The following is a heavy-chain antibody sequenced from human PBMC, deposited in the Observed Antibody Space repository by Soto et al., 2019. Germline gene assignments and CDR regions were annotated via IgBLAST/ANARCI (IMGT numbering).Heavy chain of an antibody. CDR2: IYHSGST. J-gene: IGHJ5*01. CDR1: GGSISSGGYS. V-gene: IGHV4-30-2*01. CDR3: VKERERFCSGCSCQQGCFDS. Sequence: SETLSLTCAVSGGSISSGGYSWSWIRQPPGKGLEWIGYIYHSGSTYYNPSLKRRITISVDRSKNQFSLKLSSVTAAETAVYYCVKERERFCSGCSCQQGCFDSWGQGTLVTVSS. D-gene: IGHD2-15*01.